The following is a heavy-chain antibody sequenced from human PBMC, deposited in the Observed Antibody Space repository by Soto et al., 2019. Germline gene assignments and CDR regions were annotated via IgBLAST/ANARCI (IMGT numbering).Heavy chain of an antibody. CDR1: GFTFSSFW. CDR2: INTDGSST. Sequence: EVQLVESGGGLVQPGGSLRLSCAVSGFTFSSFWMHWVRQAPGEGLVWVSRINTDGSSTSYADSVKGRFTISRDNAKNTLYLQMNSLRVEDTAMYYCAKTAVDTFGLSYWGQGTLVTVSS. D-gene: IGHD5-18*01. J-gene: IGHJ1*01. CDR3: AKTAVDTFGLSY. V-gene: IGHV3-74*01.